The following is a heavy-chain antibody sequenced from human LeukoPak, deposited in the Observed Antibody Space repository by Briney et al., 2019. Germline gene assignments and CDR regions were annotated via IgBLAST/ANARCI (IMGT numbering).Heavy chain of an antibody. J-gene: IGHJ3*01. Sequence: PSDTLSLTCSVSGGSMTTNYFNWSRQSPGKGLEWIGYMYHSGTSDYNPSLQSRVTISVDTSNNKVSLNLSSVTTADTAVYYCATTRGYSTNDAFDVWGQGTQVTVSS. CDR3: ATTRGYSTNDAFDV. V-gene: IGHV4-59*07. CDR1: GGSMTTNY. D-gene: IGHD5-18*01. CDR2: MYHSGTS.